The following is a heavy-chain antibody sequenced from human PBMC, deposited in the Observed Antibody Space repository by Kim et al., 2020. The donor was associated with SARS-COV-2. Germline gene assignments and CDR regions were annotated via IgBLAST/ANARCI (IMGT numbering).Heavy chain of an antibody. CDR3: ARGGYSSSSSFDY. D-gene: IGHD6-6*01. J-gene: IGHJ4*01. CDR2: IYYSGST. V-gene: IGHV4-59*13. Sequence: SGGSIINFYLSWIRQPPGKGLEWIGNIYYSGSTNYNPSLRSRVTISIDTSKRQFSLKLSSVTAADTAVYYCARGGYSSSSSFDYWGHGTLAT. CDR1: GGSIINFY.